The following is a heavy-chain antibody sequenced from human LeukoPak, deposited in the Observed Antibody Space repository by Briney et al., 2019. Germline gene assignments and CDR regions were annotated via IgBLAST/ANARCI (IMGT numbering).Heavy chain of an antibody. CDR2: ISYDGSNK. Sequence: GGSLRLSCAASGFIFSSYGMHWVRQAPGKGLEWVAVISYDGSNKYYADSVKGRFTISRDNSKNTLYLQMNSLRAEDTAVYYCAKDYYYDSSGHGGYWGQGTLVTVSS. V-gene: IGHV3-30*18. CDR3: AKDYYYDSSGHGGY. CDR1: GFIFSSYG. D-gene: IGHD3-22*01. J-gene: IGHJ4*02.